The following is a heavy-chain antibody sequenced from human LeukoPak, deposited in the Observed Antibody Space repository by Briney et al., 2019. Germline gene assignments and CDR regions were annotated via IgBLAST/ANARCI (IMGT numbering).Heavy chain of an antibody. CDR3: ASGYSYGKKRLDY. J-gene: IGHJ4*02. D-gene: IGHD5-18*01. Sequence: KPSETLSLTCAVYGGSFSGYYWSWIRQPPGKGLEWIGEINHSGSTNYNPSLKSRVTISVDTSKNQFSLKLSSVTAADTAVYYCASGYSYGKKRLDYWGQGTLVTVSS. V-gene: IGHV4-34*01. CDR1: GGSFSGYY. CDR2: INHSGST.